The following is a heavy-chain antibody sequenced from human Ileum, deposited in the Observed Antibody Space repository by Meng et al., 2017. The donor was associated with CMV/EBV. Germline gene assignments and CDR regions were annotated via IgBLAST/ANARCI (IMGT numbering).Heavy chain of an antibody. CDR1: GDTFTDYY. CDR2: VNLYSGAA. J-gene: IGHJ5*02. V-gene: IGHV1-2*06. CDR3: ARGGERGHQTLDP. D-gene: IGHD1-1*01. Sequence: CKASGDTFTDYYIPWVRQAPGQGLEWMGRVNLYSGAADYAQNFQGRVTMTWDASITTAYMDLAWLRSDDTAIYFCARGGERGHQTLDPWGQGALVTVSS.